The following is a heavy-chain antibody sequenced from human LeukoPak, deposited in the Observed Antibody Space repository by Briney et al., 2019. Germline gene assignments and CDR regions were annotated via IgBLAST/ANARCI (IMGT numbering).Heavy chain of an antibody. V-gene: IGHV4-4*02. J-gene: IGHJ6*02. CDR1: GGSISSGDW. Sequence: PSETLPLTCAVSGGSISSGDWWSWVRQPPGKGLEWIGEIYHSGSTNYNPSLKSRVTISVDTSKNQFSLKLSSVTAADTAVYYCAVGDYYYYGMDVWGQGTTVTVSS. CDR3: AVGDYYYYGMDV. CDR2: IYHSGST.